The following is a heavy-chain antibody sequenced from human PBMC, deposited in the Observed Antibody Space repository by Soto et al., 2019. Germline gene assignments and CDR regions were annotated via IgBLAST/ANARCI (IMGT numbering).Heavy chain of an antibody. CDR2: ISAYNGNS. CDR3: ARDGSAYQPGSNWFDP. Sequence: QVQLVQSGGEVKKPGASVKVSCKASGYTFANYGINWVRQAPGQGLEWLGWISAYNGNSKYAQKLQDRVTMTTDTSTNTAHMELRSLRSDDTAVYYCARDGSAYQPGSNWFDPWGRGTLVTVSS. V-gene: IGHV1-18*01. J-gene: IGHJ5*02. CDR1: GYTFANYG. D-gene: IGHD3-10*01.